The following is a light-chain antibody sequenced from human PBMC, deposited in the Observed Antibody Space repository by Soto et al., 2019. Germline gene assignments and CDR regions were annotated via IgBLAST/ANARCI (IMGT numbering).Light chain of an antibody. CDR1: SSDDGGYNY. CDR2: DVS. Sequence: QSALTQPRSVSGSPGQSVTISCTGTSSDDGGYNYVSWYQQHPVKAPKLMIYDVSKRPSGVPDRFSGSKSGNTASLTISGLQAEDEADYYCCSYAGSYTVFGGGTKVTVL. J-gene: IGLJ2*01. CDR3: CSYAGSYTV. V-gene: IGLV2-11*01.